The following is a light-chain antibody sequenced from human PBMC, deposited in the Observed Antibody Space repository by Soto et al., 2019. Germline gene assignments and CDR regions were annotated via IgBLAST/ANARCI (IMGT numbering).Light chain of an antibody. V-gene: IGKV3-15*01. Sequence: EIVKMPFPATLSVSPGERATLSCRASQSVSSNLAWYQQQPGQAPGLLIYGASPRATGIPAGFSGSGSGTEFILSISSRQSEDFEVYYSQSRTWTFGQGTKVDIK. J-gene: IGKJ1*01. CDR1: QSVSSN. CDR2: GAS. CDR3: QSRTWT.